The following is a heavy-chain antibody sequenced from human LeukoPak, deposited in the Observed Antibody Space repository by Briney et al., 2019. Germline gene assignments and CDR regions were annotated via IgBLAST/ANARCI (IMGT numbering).Heavy chain of an antibody. V-gene: IGHV1-69*05. Sequence: ASVKVSCKASGGTFSSYAISWVRQAPGRGLEWMGGIIPIFGTANYAQKFQGRVTITTHESTSTAYMELSSLRSEDTAVYYCAEAYCTNGVCYGAFDIWGQGTMVTVSS. D-gene: IGHD2-8*01. CDR3: AEAYCTNGVCYGAFDI. CDR1: GGTFSSYA. CDR2: IIPIFGTA. J-gene: IGHJ3*02.